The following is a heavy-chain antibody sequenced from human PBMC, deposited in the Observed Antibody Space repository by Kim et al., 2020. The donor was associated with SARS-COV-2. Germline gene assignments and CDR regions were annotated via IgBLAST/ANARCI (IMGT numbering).Heavy chain of an antibody. CDR3: ARDRTTWYFDL. CDR2: T. V-gene: IGHV4-59*01. D-gene: IGHD4-4*01. Sequence: TTYNPSLKSRVTISIDTSKTQFSLNLSSVTAADTAVYFCARDRTTWYFDLWGRGTLVTVSS. J-gene: IGHJ2*01.